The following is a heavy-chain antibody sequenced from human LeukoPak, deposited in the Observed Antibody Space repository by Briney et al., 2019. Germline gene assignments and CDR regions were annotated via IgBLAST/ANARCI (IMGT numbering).Heavy chain of an antibody. CDR3: ARDFPGYSSGWPPGSAFDI. CDR1: GGSISSSSYY. J-gene: IGHJ3*02. D-gene: IGHD6-19*01. CDR2: IYYSGST. Sequence: SETLSLTCTVSGGSISSSSYYWGWIHQPPGKGLEWIGSIYYSGSTYYNPSLKSRVTISVDTSKNQLSLKLSSVTAADTAVYYCARDFPGYSSGWPPGSAFDIWGQGTMVTVSS. V-gene: IGHV4-39*07.